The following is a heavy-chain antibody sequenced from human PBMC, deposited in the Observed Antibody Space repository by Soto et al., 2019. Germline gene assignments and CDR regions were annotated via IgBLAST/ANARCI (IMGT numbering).Heavy chain of an antibody. D-gene: IGHD3-22*01. J-gene: IGHJ6*02. V-gene: IGHV4-31*03. CDR1: DGSISSGGYY. CDR2: IYYSGST. CDR3: ARRLYYDSSGFEGGGMDV. Sequence: SETLSLTCTVSDGSISSGGYYWSWIRQHPGKGLEWIGYIYYSGSTYYNPSLKSRVTISVDTSKNQFSLKLSSVTAADTAVYYCARRLYYDSSGFEGGGMDVWGQGTTVTVS.